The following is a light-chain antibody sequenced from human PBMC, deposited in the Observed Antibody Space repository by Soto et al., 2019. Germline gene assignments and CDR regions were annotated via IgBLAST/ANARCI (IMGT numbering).Light chain of an antibody. CDR1: SSDVGGYNY. V-gene: IGLV2-14*01. CDR2: DVT. CDR3: SSSTSSSTTYV. Sequence: QSALTQPASVSGSPGQSITISCTGTSSDVGGYNYVSWYQQHPVKAPKLMIYDVTNRPSGVSDRFSGSKSGNTASLTISGLQAEDEADYYCSSSTSSSTTYVFGTGTKLTVL. J-gene: IGLJ1*01.